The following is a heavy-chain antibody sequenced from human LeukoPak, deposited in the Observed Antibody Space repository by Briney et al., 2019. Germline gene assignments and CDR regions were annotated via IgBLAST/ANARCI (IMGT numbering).Heavy chain of an antibody. V-gene: IGHV4-59*01. Sequence: SETLSLTCTVSGGSISSYYWRWIRQPPGKGLEWIGYIYYSGSTNYNPSLKSRVTISVDTSKNQFSLKLSSVTAADTAVYYCARDRLDYYDSSGYYDYWGQGTLVTVSS. J-gene: IGHJ4*02. CDR1: GGSISSYY. D-gene: IGHD3-22*01. CDR2: IYYSGST. CDR3: ARDRLDYYDSSGYYDY.